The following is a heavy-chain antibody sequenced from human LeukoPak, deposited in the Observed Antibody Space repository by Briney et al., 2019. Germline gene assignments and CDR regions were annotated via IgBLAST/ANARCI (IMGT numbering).Heavy chain of an antibody. J-gene: IGHJ4*02. D-gene: IGHD5-12*01. CDR2: IYTSGST. V-gene: IGHV4-61*02. Sequence: SQTLSLTCTVSGGSISSGSYYWSWIRQPAGKGLEWIGRIYTSGSTNYNPSLKSRVTISVDTSENQFSLKLSSVTAADTAVYYCARGTNGYSGYVFDYWGQGTLVTVSS. CDR1: GGSISSGSYY. CDR3: ARGTNGYSGYVFDY.